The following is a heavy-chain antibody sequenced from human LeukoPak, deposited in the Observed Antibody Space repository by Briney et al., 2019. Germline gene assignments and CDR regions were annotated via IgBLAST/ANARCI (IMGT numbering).Heavy chain of an antibody. CDR3: ARVNWYSNGWPFDS. CDR2: IYHSGSS. Sequence: SETLSLTCTVSGGSLSSYFWSWIRQPPGKGLEWIGYIYHSGSSFYNPSLKSRVTISVDKSKNQFSLRLTSLTAADTALYYCARVNWYSNGWPFDSWGQGTLVTVSS. D-gene: IGHD6-19*01. CDR1: GGSLSSYF. V-gene: IGHV4-59*01. J-gene: IGHJ4*02.